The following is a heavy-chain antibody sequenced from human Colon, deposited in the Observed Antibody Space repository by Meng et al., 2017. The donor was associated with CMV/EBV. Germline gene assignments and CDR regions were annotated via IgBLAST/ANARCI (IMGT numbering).Heavy chain of an antibody. CDR2: ISSDGRNK. J-gene: IGHJ4*02. Sequence: GESLKISCAASGFSFSSSSMLWVRQAPGKGLEYVAGISSDGRNKYYADSLKGRFTISRDNSKNTLYLEMGSLRAEDTAVYYCARGPGATVTTGFDYWGQGTLVTVSS. D-gene: IGHD4-11*01. V-gene: IGHV3-64*02. CDR1: GFSFSSSS. CDR3: ARGPGATVTTGFDY.